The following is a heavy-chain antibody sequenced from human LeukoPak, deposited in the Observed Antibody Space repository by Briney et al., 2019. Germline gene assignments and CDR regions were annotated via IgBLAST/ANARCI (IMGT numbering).Heavy chain of an antibody. CDR3: ARDAIDYYDSPYGMDV. Sequence: GGSLRLSCAASGFTVSSNYMSWVRQAPGKGMEWVSVIYSGGSTYYADSVKGRFTISRDNSKNTLYLQMNSLRVEDTAVYYCARDAIDYYDSPYGMDVWGQGTTVTVSS. D-gene: IGHD3-22*01. CDR1: GFTVSSNY. CDR2: IYSGGST. J-gene: IGHJ6*02. V-gene: IGHV3-66*01.